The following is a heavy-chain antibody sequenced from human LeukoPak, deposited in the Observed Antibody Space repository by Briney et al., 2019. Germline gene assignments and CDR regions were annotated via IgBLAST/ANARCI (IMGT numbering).Heavy chain of an antibody. D-gene: IGHD6-19*01. CDR3: AVGQWLVGNY. Sequence: SSSSYIFYRDSVKGRFTISRDNAKNSLYLQMNSLRAEDTAVYYCAVGQWLVGNYWGQGTLVTVSS. V-gene: IGHV3-21*01. CDR2: SSSSYI. J-gene: IGHJ4*02.